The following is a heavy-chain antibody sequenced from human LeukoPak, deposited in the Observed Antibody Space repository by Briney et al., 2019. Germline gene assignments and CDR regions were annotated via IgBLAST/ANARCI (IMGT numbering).Heavy chain of an antibody. Sequence: PSETLSLTCAVYGGSFSGYYWSWIRQPPGKGLEWIGEINHSGSTNYNPSLKSRVTISVDTSKNRFSLKLSSVTAADTAVYYCARGQEYSSSWYVSPWFDPWGQGTLVTVPS. V-gene: IGHV4-34*01. CDR2: INHSGST. CDR1: GGSFSGYY. D-gene: IGHD6-13*01. J-gene: IGHJ5*02. CDR3: ARGQEYSSSWYVSPWFDP.